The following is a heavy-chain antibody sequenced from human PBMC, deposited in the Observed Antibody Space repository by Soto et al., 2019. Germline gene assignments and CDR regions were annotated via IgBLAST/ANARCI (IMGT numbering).Heavy chain of an antibody. J-gene: IGHJ5*01. V-gene: IGHV3-9*01. CDR3: VKVSNDFWSGYYKGWFNS. Sequence: GGSLRLSCAASGFTFDNYAMQWVRQAPGKGLEWVSGIDWDSNSIGYADSVKGRFTISRDNAKNSLYLQMNSLRLEDTAFYYCVKVSNDFWSGYYKGWFNSWGQGTLVTVSS. D-gene: IGHD3-3*01. CDR2: IDWDSNSI. CDR1: GFTFDNYA.